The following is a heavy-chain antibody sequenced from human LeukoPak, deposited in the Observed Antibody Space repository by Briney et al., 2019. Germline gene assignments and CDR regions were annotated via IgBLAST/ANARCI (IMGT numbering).Heavy chain of an antibody. Sequence: GGSLRLSCAASGFTVSSNYMSWVRQAPGKGLEWVSIIYSGGSTFYADSVKGRFTISRDNSKNTLYLQMNSLRAEDTAVYYCARRSGIAVAGAFDYWGQGTLVTVSS. J-gene: IGHJ4*02. CDR1: GFTVSSNY. CDR2: IYSGGST. V-gene: IGHV3-53*01. D-gene: IGHD6-19*01. CDR3: ARRSGIAVAGAFDY.